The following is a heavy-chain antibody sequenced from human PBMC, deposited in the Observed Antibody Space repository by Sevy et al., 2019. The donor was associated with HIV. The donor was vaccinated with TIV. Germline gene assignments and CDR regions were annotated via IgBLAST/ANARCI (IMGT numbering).Heavy chain of an antibody. Sequence: SETLSLTCTVSGGSISSYYWSWIRQPPGKGVEWIGYIYYSGSTNYNPPLKSRVTISVDTSKNQFSLKLSSVTAADTAVYYCARDSRGGVAARPNYYYYMDVWGKGTTVTVSS. CDR2: IYYSGST. D-gene: IGHD6-6*01. V-gene: IGHV4-59*01. CDR3: ARDSRGGVAARPNYYYYMDV. J-gene: IGHJ6*03. CDR1: GGSISSYY.